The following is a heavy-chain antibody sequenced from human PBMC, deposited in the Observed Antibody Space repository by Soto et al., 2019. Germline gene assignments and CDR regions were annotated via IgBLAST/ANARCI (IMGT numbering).Heavy chain of an antibody. CDR3: ARAATAGTTLDY. D-gene: IGHD6-13*01. Sequence: QVQLQESGPGLVKPSGTLSLTCAVSGGSSSSSKWWSWGRHPRGKGLEWIGEIYHSGSTNYIPSLNSRVTTYVDKSKIQFSLKLISVTAADTAVYYCARAATAGTTLDYWGQGTLVTVSS. V-gene: IGHV4-4*02. CDR1: GGSSSSSKW. CDR2: IYHSGST. J-gene: IGHJ4*02.